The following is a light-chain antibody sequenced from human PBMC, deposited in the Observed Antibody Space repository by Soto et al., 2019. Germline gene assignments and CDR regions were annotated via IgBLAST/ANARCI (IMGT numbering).Light chain of an antibody. CDR1: QSVSSSY. V-gene: IGKV3-20*01. Sequence: EMALTQSPGTLSLSPGERATLSCRASQSVSSSYLAWYQQKPGQAPRLLIYGASSRATGIPDRFSGSGSGTDFTLSISRLEPEDCAVYYCQHYGSSSTFGQGTKLEI. CDR3: QHYGSSST. J-gene: IGKJ2*01. CDR2: GAS.